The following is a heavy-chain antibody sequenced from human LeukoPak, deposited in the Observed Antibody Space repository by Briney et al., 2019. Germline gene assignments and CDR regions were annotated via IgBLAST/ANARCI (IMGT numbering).Heavy chain of an antibody. D-gene: IGHD3-22*01. Sequence: PSETLSLTCTVSGGSISSGSYYWSWIRQPAGKGLEWIGRIYTSGSTNYNPSLKSRVTISVDTSKNQFSLKLSSVTAADTAVYYCARDPGYYYDSSGYSYWGQGTLVTVSS. CDR3: ARDPGYYYDSSGYSY. CDR1: GGSISSGSYY. J-gene: IGHJ4*02. V-gene: IGHV4-61*02. CDR2: IYTSGST.